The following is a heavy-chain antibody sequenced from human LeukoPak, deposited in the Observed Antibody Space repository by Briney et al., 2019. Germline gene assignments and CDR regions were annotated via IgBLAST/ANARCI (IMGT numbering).Heavy chain of an antibody. V-gene: IGHV4-59*07. J-gene: IGHJ5*02. CDR2: IYYSGNT. CDR3: AGGGICMVGGVIGWFDP. Sequence: PSDTLSLPCTVSGGPISSYCWIWLRQPPGKALEWFGHIYYSGNTYYHPSLKSRVTIIVDTSKNQFSLKLSSVTAADTAVYYGAGGGICMVGGVIGWFDPWGQGTLVTVS. D-gene: IGHD3-10*01. CDR1: GGPISSYC.